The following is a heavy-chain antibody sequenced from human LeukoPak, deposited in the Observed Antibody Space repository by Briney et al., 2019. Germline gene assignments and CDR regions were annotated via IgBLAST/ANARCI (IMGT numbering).Heavy chain of an antibody. V-gene: IGHV3-64*01. J-gene: IGHJ4*02. CDR1: GFPFSTYA. Sequence: GGSLRLSCAASGFPFSTYAMHWVRQAPGEGLEYVSAISSNGVNTYYGNSVKGRFTISRDNSKNTLDLQMGSLRAEDTAVYYCARRGSGYSQNYFDYWSQGTLVTVSS. CDR3: ARRGSGYSQNYFDY. CDR2: ISSNGVNT. D-gene: IGHD3-22*01.